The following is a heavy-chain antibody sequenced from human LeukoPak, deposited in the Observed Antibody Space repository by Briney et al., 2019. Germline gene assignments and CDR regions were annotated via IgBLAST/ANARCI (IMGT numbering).Heavy chain of an antibody. CDR1: GFTFSTYA. CDR2: IWPDGSKK. CDR3: AKISSSAESNFDY. V-gene: IGHV3-33*06. J-gene: IGHJ4*02. D-gene: IGHD6-25*01. Sequence: GRSLRLSCAASGFTFSTYAMHWVRHAPGKGLEWVAFIWPDGSKKYYADSVKGRFAISRENSKNTVYLQMNDLRPEDTALYFCAKISSSAESNFDYWGQGTLLTVSS.